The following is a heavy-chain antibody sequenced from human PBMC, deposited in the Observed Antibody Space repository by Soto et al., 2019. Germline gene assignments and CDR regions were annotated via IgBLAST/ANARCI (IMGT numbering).Heavy chain of an antibody. CDR3: ARDLPGRDGYNYFDY. D-gene: IGHD5-12*01. V-gene: IGHV4-59*01. CDR1: GGSISSYY. CDR2: IYYSGST. Sequence: PSETLSLTCTVSGGSISSYYWSWIRQPPVKGLEWIGYIYYSGSTNYKPSLKSRVTISVDTSKNQFSLKLSSVTAADTAVYYCARDLPGRDGYNYFDYWGQGTLVTVSS. J-gene: IGHJ4*02.